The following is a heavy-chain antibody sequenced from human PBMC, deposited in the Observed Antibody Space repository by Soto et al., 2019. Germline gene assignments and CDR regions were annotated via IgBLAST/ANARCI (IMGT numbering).Heavy chain of an antibody. Sequence: ESGGGLVKPGGSLRLSCAASGFTFTNAWINWVRQAPGKGLEWVGRIKSKTDGGTTDYAEPVKGRFDISRDDSNNMVYLQMNSLKIEDTAIYYCTTDSYSTIIIVRFDYWGHGTLVTVSP. D-gene: IGHD2-8*01. CDR1: GFTFTNAW. V-gene: IGHV3-15*07. CDR3: TTDSYSTIIIVRFDY. J-gene: IGHJ4*01. CDR2: IKSKTDGGTT.